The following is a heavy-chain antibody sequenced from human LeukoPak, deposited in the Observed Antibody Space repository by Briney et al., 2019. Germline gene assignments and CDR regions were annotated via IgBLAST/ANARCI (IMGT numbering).Heavy chain of an antibody. D-gene: IGHD3-22*01. CDR1: GYTFTVYY. CDR2: INPNSGCT. V-gene: IGHV1-2*02. J-gene: IGHJ4*02. Sequence: ASVRVSCKASGYTFTVYYMHWVRQAPGQGLEWMGWINPNSGCTNYAQKFQGRVTVTSDTSISTAYMELSRLRSDDTTVYYCARTYYYDSSGYYLDYWGQGTLVTVSS. CDR3: ARTYYYDSSGYYLDY.